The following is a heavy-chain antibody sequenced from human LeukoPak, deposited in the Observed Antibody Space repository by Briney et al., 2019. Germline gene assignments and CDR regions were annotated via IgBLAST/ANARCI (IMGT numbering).Heavy chain of an antibody. J-gene: IGHJ4*02. CDR3: ARAIVLSGQIDY. Sequence: ASVKVSCKASGYTFTDYYIHWVRQAPGQGLEWMGWINPNSGGTNYAQKFQGRVTMTRDTPISTAYVERRRLRFVATDVYYCARAIVLSGQIDYWGQGTLVTVSS. CDR2: INPNSGGT. CDR1: GYTFTDYY. D-gene: IGHD2/OR15-2a*01. V-gene: IGHV1-2*02.